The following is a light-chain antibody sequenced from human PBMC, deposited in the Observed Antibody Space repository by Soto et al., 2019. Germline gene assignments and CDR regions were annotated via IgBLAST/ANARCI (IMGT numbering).Light chain of an antibody. V-gene: IGKV3-11*01. CDR3: QQRSDWPPLT. CDR2: EAS. CDR1: QSVSTY. Sequence: EIVLTQSPATLSLSPGERATLSCRASQSVSTYLAWYQQKPGQAPRLLIYEASNRATGIPARFSGSGSGTDVTLTISSREPEDFAVYYCQQRSDWPPLTFGGGTKVEIK. J-gene: IGKJ4*02.